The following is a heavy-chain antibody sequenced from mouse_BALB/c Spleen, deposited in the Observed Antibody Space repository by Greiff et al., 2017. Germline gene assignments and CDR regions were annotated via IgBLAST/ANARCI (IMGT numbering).Heavy chain of an antibody. V-gene: IGHV1-67*01. D-gene: IGHD2-14*01. CDR1: GSTFTDYA. Sequence: VQLQQSGPEVLRPGLSVKISCKGFGSTFTDYAMYGVKQSHAKSLEWIGVISTYNGNTNYNQKLKGKATMAVVKSSRTAYMKLARLTSVDSAIYYCAIDYYRYGGGMDYWGQGTTVTVSS. CDR2: ISTYNGNT. J-gene: IGHJ4*01. CDR3: AIDYYRYGGGMDY.